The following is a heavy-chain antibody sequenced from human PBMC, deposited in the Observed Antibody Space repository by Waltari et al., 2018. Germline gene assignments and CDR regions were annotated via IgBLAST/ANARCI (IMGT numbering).Heavy chain of an antibody. V-gene: IGHV3-23*03. Sequence: EVQLLESGGGLVQPGGSLRLSCAASGFTFSSYAMSWVRQAPGKGLEWVSVIYSGGSSTYYADSVKGRFTISRDNSKNTLYLQMNSLRAEDTAVYYCAKAPYATEWGQGTLVTVSS. J-gene: IGHJ4*02. CDR1: GFTFSSYA. CDR2: IYSGGSST. D-gene: IGHD4-17*01. CDR3: AKAPYATE.